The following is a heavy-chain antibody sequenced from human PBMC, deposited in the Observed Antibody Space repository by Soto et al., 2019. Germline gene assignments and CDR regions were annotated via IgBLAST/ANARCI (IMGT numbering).Heavy chain of an antibody. CDR3: ARDRYYDSSGYIPYYGMDV. V-gene: IGHV3-33*01. CDR2: IWYDGSNK. J-gene: IGHJ6*02. CDR1: GFTFSSYG. Sequence: PGGSLRRSCVASGFTFSSYGMHWVRQAPGKGLEWVAVIWYDGSNKYYADSVKGRFTISRDNSKNTLYLQMNSLRAEDTAVYYCARDRYYDSSGYIPYYGMDVWGQGTTVTVSS. D-gene: IGHD3-22*01.